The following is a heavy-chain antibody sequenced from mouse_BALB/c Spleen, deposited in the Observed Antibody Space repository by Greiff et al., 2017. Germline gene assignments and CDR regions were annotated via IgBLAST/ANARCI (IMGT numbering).Heavy chain of an antibody. CDR1: GYSITSDYA. J-gene: IGHJ4*01. D-gene: IGHD4-1*01. V-gene: IGHV3-2*02. Sequence: EVQRVASGPGLVKPSQSLSLTCTVTGYSITSDYAWNWIRQFPGNKLEWMGYISYSGSTSYNPSLKSRISITRDTSKNQFFLQLNSVTTEDTATYYCARKGLTGTAYAMDYWGQGTSVTVSS. CDR2: ISYSGST. CDR3: ARKGLTGTAYAMDY.